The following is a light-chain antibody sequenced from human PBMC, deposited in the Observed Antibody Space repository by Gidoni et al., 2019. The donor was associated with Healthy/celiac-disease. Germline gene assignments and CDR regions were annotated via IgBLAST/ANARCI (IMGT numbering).Light chain of an antibody. CDR3: QQSYSTPMYT. J-gene: IGKJ2*01. V-gene: IGKV1-39*01. CDR2: AAS. CDR1: QSISSY. Sequence: DIQMTQSPSSLSASVGDRVTITCRASQSISSYLNWYQQKPGTAPKLLIYAASSLQSWVPSRFSGSGSGTDFTLTISSLQPEDFATYYCQQSYSTPMYTFXPXTKLEIK.